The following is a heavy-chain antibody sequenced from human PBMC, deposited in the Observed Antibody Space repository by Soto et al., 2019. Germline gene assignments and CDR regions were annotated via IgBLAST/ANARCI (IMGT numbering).Heavy chain of an antibody. CDR3: AKRPTYYYDSSGYYFDY. Sequence: GGSLRLSCAASGFTFSSYAMSWVRQAPGKGLEWVSAISGSGGSTYYADSVKGRFTISRDNSKNTLFLQMNSLRAEDTAVYYCAKRPTYYYDSSGYYFDYWGQGTLVTVSS. CDR1: GFTFSSYA. J-gene: IGHJ4*02. V-gene: IGHV3-23*01. CDR2: ISGSGGST. D-gene: IGHD3-22*01.